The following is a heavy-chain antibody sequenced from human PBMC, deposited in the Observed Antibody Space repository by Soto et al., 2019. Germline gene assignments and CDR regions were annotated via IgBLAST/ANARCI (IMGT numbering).Heavy chain of an antibody. J-gene: IGHJ4*02. Sequence: PSETLSLTCTVSADPLSTFDWSWIRQPPGKGLEWIGYIYYTGSTNYNPSLKSRVTMSVDTSKKQFSLKLTSVNAADTAVYYCARQRGNYFDYWGQGSLVTVSS. CDR3: ARQRGNYFDY. V-gene: IGHV4-59*01. CDR1: ADPLSTFD. CDR2: IYYTGST. D-gene: IGHD3-10*01.